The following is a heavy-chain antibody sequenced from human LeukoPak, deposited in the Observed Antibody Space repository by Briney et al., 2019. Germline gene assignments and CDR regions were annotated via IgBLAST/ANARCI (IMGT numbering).Heavy chain of an antibody. Sequence: GGSLRLSCAASGFTFSIYSMNWVRQAPGKGLEWVSSISSSSSYIYYADSVKGRFTISRDNAKNSLYLQMDSLRAEDTAVYYCARDTYYDFWSGPDDYWGQGTLVTVSS. J-gene: IGHJ4*02. D-gene: IGHD3-3*01. CDR2: ISSSSSYI. V-gene: IGHV3-21*01. CDR3: ARDTYYDFWSGPDDY. CDR1: GFTFSIYS.